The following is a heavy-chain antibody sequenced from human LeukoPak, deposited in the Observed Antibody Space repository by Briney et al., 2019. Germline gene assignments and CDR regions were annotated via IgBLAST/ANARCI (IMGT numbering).Heavy chain of an antibody. CDR3: AKGEDYYDSSGYYQLDP. D-gene: IGHD3-22*01. J-gene: IGHJ5*02. V-gene: IGHV3-23*01. CDR2: ISGSGGST. Sequence: GGSLRLSCAASGFTFSSYAMSWVRQAAGKGLEWVSAISGSGGSTYYADSVKGRFTISRDNSKNTLYLQMNSLRAEDTAVYYCAKGEDYYDSSGYYQLDPWGQGTLVTVSS. CDR1: GFTFSSYA.